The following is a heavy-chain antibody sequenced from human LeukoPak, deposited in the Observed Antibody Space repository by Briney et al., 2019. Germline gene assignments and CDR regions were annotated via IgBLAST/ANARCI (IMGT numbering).Heavy chain of an antibody. CDR3: ATEWYSSGWYGDY. CDR2: IYSGGST. J-gene: IGHJ4*02. D-gene: IGHD6-19*01. V-gene: IGHV3-66*01. Sequence: TGGSLRLSCAASGFTVSSNYMSWVRQAPGKGLERVSVIYSGGSTYYADSVKGRFTISRDNSKNTLYLQMNGLRAEDTAVYYCATEWYSSGWYGDYWGQGTLVTVSS. CDR1: GFTVSSNY.